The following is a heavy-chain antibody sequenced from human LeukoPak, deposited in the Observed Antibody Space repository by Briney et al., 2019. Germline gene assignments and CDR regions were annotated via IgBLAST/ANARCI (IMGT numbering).Heavy chain of an antibody. D-gene: IGHD1-26*01. CDR3: ARRFRSGPYCDY. V-gene: IGHV5-51*01. Sequence: VXQXXGKGXXXXXIIFPRYSHTKYSPSFQGQVTISAEKSISNTTLQWSSLKASDTAIYCCARRFRSGPYCDYWGQGTLVTVSS. J-gene: IGHJ4*02. CDR2: IFPRYSHT.